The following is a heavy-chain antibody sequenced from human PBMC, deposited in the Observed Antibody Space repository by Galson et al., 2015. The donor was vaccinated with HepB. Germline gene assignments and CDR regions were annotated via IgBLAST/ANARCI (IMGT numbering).Heavy chain of an antibody. V-gene: IGHV4-39*01. D-gene: IGHD5-12*01. Sequence: ETLSLTCTVSGGSISSSSYYWGWIRQPPGQGLEWFGSFYYSGTTYYNQSLKSRITISVDTSKHQFSLKLSSVTAADTAVYYCARSSDMVATYYWGQGTLVTVSS. CDR2: FYYSGTT. J-gene: IGHJ4*02. CDR1: GGSISSSSYY. CDR3: ARSSDMVATYY.